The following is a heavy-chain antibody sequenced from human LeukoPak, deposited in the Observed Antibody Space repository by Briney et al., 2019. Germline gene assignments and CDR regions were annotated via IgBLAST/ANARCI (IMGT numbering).Heavy chain of an antibody. V-gene: IGHV3-23*01. CDR3: AKSRGYYYDSSNYPNWFDP. Sequence: GGSLRLSCAASGFTFSSYAMSWVRQAPGKGLEWFSAISGSGGSTDYTDSVKGRFTISRDNSKNTLYLQMNSLRAEDTAVYYCAKSRGYYYDSSNYPNWFDPWGQGTLVTVSS. D-gene: IGHD3-22*01. CDR1: GFTFSSYA. CDR2: ISGSGGST. J-gene: IGHJ5*02.